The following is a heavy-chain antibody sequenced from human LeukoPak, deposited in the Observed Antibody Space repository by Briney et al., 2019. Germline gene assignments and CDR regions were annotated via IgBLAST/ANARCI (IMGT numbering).Heavy chain of an antibody. CDR3: ARDPYSGSYGPYYYYYMDV. J-gene: IGHJ6*03. Sequence: SGGSLSLSCAASGFTFSSYNMNWVRQALGKGLEWVSSITSDSRYMYYADSVKGRFTISRDNAKNSLYLQMNSLRAEDAALYFCARDPYSGSYGPYYYYYMDVWGKGTTVTISS. CDR1: GFTFSSYN. D-gene: IGHD1-26*01. CDR2: ITSDSRYM. V-gene: IGHV3-21*01.